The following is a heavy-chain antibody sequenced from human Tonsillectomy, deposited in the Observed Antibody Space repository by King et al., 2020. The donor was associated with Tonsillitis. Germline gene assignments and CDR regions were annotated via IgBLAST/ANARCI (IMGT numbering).Heavy chain of an antibody. V-gene: IGHV1-2*02. CDR2: INPNSGDT. J-gene: IGHJ4*02. CDR1: GYTFIDYY. Sequence: QLVQSGAEVKKPGASVKVSCKTSGYTFIDYYIHWVRQAPGQGLEWMGWINPNSGDTNYAQKFQGRVTMTSDTSVSTAYMELYRLRSDDTAVFYCYTAFYFDSSGYSPSNYWGQGTLVTVSS. CDR3: YTAFYFDSSGYSPSNY. D-gene: IGHD3-22*01.